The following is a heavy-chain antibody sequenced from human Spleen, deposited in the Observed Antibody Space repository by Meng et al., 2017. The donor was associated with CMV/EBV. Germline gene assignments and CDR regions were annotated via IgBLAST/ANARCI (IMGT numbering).Heavy chain of an antibody. J-gene: IGHJ5*02. CDR2: IYWNDDK. D-gene: IGHD3-3*01. V-gene: IGHV2-5*01. CDR3: AHSAGQYFDFWSGKYNWFDP. Sequence: SGVGVGWIRQPPGKALEWPALIYWNDDKRYSPSLKSRLTITKDTSKNQVVLTMTNMDPVDTATYYCAHSAGQYFDFWSGKYNWFDPWGQGTLVTVSS. CDR1: SGVG.